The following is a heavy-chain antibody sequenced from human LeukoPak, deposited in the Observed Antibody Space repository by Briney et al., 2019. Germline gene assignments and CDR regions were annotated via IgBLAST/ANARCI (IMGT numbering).Heavy chain of an antibody. CDR2: ISTMSNYI. D-gene: IGHD5-12*01. CDR1: GFTVSSNY. Sequence: GGSLRLSCAASGFTVSSNYMSWVRQAPGKGLEWVSSISTMSNYIFYGDSVKGRFTISRDNAKNSVYLQMNSLRPEDTAVYYCSRDRLGGLDLWGQGTLVTVSS. V-gene: IGHV3-21*04. J-gene: IGHJ5*02. CDR3: SRDRLGGLDL.